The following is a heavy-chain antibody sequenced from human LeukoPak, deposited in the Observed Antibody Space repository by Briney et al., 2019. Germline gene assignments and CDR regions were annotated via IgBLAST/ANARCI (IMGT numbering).Heavy chain of an antibody. D-gene: IGHD3-3*01. J-gene: IGHJ4*02. V-gene: IGHV3-74*01. Sequence: PGGSLRLSCAASGFTFSSYWMHWVRQAPGKGLVWVSRINSDGSSTSYADSVKGRFTTSRDNAKNTLYLQMNSLRAEDTAVYYCARVPNYDFWSGYWAYFDYWGQGTLVTVSS. CDR1: GFTFSSYW. CDR2: INSDGSST. CDR3: ARVPNYDFWSGYWAYFDY.